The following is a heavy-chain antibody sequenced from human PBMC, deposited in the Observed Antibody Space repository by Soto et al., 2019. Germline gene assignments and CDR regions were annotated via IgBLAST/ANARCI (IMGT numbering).Heavy chain of an antibody. CDR3: TYCTSASCMDY. V-gene: IGHV3-73*01. CDR2: VRSKANSNAT. CDR1: GFTFSDST. Sequence: GGSLRLSCAASGFTFSDSTIRWVRQASGKGLEWVGRVRSKANSNATAYAASVKGRFTISRDDSKNTTYLQMNSLKTEDTAVYYCTYCTSASCMDYWGPGTLVTVSS. J-gene: IGHJ4*02. D-gene: IGHD2-2*01.